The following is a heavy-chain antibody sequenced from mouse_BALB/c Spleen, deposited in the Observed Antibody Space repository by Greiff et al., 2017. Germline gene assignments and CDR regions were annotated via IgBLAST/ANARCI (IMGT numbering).Heavy chain of an antibody. J-gene: IGHJ4*01. CDR2: IWGDGST. CDR3: ARDGAFGVRLHYAMDY. V-gene: IGHV2-6-7*01. CDR1: GFSLTGYG. Sequence: QVQGVESGPGLVAPSQSLSITCTVSGFSLTGYGVNWVRQPPGKGLEWLGMIWGDGSTDYNSALKSRLSISKDNSKSQVFLKMNSLQTDDTARYYCARDGAFGVRLHYAMDYWGQGTSVTVSS. D-gene: IGHD1-2*01.